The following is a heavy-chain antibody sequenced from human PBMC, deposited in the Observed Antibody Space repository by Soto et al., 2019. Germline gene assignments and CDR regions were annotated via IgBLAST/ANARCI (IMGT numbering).Heavy chain of an antibody. V-gene: IGHV4-61*01. Sequence: SETLSLTCTVSGGSVSSGSYYWSWIRQPPGKGLECIGYIYYSGSTNYNPSLKSRVTISVDTSKNQFSLKLSSVTAADTAVYYWARVSGSYYYGMDVWGQGTTVTVSS. CDR3: ARVSGSYYYGMDV. J-gene: IGHJ6*02. CDR1: GGSVSSGSYY. D-gene: IGHD1-26*01. CDR2: IYYSGST.